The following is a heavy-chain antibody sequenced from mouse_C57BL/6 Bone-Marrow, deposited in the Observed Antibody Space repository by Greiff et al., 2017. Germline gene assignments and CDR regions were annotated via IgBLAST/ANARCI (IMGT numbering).Heavy chain of an antibody. CDR2: IYPENGDT. Sequence: VQLKESGAELVRPGASVKLSCTASGFNIKDDYMHWVKQRPEQGLEWIGWIYPENGDTENASKFQGKATITADTSSNTAYLQLSSLTSEDTAVYYCNRVISTVVGRYFDVWGTGTTVTVSS. D-gene: IGHD1-1*01. CDR1: GFNIKDDY. J-gene: IGHJ1*03. CDR3: NRVISTVVGRYFDV. V-gene: IGHV14-4*01.